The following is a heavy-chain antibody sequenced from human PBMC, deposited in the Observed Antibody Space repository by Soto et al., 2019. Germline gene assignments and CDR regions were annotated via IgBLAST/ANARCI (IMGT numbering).Heavy chain of an antibody. D-gene: IGHD3-10*01. J-gene: IGHJ6*02. CDR3: ASSMVRGVTPRSGTDV. CDR2: IYPGDSDT. Sequence: PGESLKISCKGSGYSFTSYWIGWVRQMPGKGLEWMGIIYPGDSDTRYSPSFQGQVTISADKSISTAYLQWSSLKASDTAMYYCASSMVRGVTPRSGTDVWGQGTTVTVSS. CDR1: GYSFTSYW. V-gene: IGHV5-51*01.